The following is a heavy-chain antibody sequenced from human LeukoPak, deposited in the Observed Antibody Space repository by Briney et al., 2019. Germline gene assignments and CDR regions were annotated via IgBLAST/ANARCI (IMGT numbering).Heavy chain of an antibody. CDR1: GGTFSSYA. Sequence: GASVKVSCKASGGTFSSYANSWVRQAPGQGLEWMGGIIPIFGTANYAQKFQGRVTITADESTSTAYMELSSLRSEDTAVYYCAIAGPQTGFDYWGQGTLVTVSS. J-gene: IGHJ4*02. CDR3: AIAGPQTGFDY. V-gene: IGHV1-69*13. CDR2: IIPIFGTA. D-gene: IGHD1-14*01.